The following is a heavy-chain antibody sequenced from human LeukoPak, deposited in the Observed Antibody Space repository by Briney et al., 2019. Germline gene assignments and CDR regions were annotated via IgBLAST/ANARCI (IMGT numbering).Heavy chain of an antibody. D-gene: IGHD6-6*01. J-gene: IGHJ4*02. CDR2: IIPIFGTA. V-gene: IGHV1-69*13. CDR3: AARAARDY. Sequence: SVTVSCTASDGTFSIYAISWVRQAPGQGLEWMGGIIPIFGTANYAQKFQGRVTITADESTSTAYMELSSLRSEDTAVYYCAARAARDYWGQGTLVTVSS. CDR1: DGTFSIYA.